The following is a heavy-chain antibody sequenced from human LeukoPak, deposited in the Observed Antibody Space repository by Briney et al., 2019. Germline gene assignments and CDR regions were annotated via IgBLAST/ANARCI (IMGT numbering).Heavy chain of an antibody. CDR3: ARRRYYYGSGSYRGSYFDY. CDR2: INHSGST. D-gene: IGHD3-10*01. CDR1: GGSFSGYY. Sequence: SETLSLTCAVYGGSFSGYYWSWIRQPPGKGLEWIGEINHSGSTNYNPSLKSRVTISVDTSKNQFSLKLSSVTAADTAVYYCARRRYYYGSGSYRGSYFDYWGQGTLVTVSS. J-gene: IGHJ4*02. V-gene: IGHV4-34*01.